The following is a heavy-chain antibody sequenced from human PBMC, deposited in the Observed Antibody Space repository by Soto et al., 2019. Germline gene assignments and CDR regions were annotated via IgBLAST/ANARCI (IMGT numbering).Heavy chain of an antibody. CDR2: IIPFSGTA. D-gene: IGHD3-22*01. CDR1: GSTFSSYA. Sequence: QVHLVQSGAEVKKPGSSLKVSCKISGSTFSSYAISWVRQAPGQGLEWMGGIIPFSGTASYAQRFQGRVTLTADEATNTAFMELSSLSSEDTAVYYCATFAYYDRSAYPAPSYDFDYWGQGAQVTVSS. CDR3: ATFAYYDRSAYPAPSYDFDY. V-gene: IGHV1-69*01. J-gene: IGHJ4*02.